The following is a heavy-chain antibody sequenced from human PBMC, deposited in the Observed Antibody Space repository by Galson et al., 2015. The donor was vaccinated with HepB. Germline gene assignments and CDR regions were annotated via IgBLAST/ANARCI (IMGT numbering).Heavy chain of an antibody. Sequence: SVKVSCKASGGTFSSYAISWVRQAPGQGLEWMGGIIPIFGTANYAQKFQGRVTITADESTSTAYMELSSLRSEDTAVYYCAGERYCSSTSCPPTGYYGMDVWGQGTTVTVSS. V-gene: IGHV1-69*13. CDR2: IIPIFGTA. CDR1: GGTFSSYA. D-gene: IGHD2-2*01. CDR3: AGERYCSSTSCPPTGYYGMDV. J-gene: IGHJ6*02.